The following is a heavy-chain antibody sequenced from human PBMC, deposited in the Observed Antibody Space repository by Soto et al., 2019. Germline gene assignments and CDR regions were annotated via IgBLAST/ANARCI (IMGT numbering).Heavy chain of an antibody. CDR2: ISSSSSYI. J-gene: IGHJ5*02. Sequence: EVQLVESGGGLVKPGGSLRLSCAASGFTFSSYSMNWVRQAPGKGLEWVSSISSSSSYIYYADSVKGRFTISRDNAKNSLYLQMTSLRAEDTAVYYCASLGTVTTAGANWFDPWGQGTLVTVSS. D-gene: IGHD4-17*01. V-gene: IGHV3-21*01. CDR3: ASLGTVTTAGANWFDP. CDR1: GFTFSSYS.